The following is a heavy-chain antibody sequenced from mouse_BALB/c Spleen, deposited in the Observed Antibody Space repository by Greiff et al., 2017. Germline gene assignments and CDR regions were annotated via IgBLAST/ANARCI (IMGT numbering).Heavy chain of an antibody. V-gene: IGHV1-69*02. CDR1: GYTFTSYW. CDR2: IYPSDSYT. D-gene: IGHD2-1*01. J-gene: IGHJ3*01. CDR3: TGDYGNYGGFAY. Sequence: GQLQQPGAELVRPGASVKLSCKASGYTFTSYWINWVKQRPGQGLEWIGNIYPSDSYTNYNQKFKDKATLTVDKSSSTAYMQLSSPTSEDSAVYYCTGDYGNYGGFAYWGQGTLVTVSA.